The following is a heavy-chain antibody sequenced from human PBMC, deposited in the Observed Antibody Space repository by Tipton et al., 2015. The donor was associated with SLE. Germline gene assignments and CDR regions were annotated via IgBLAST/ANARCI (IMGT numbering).Heavy chain of an antibody. CDR1: GDSISGHY. J-gene: IGHJ4*02. Sequence: LRLSCTVSGDSISGHYRSWIRQPPGKGLEWIGYIYDSGSTSYNPSLKSRVTISEDTSKQQFSLKLSSVTAADTAVYYCARDARGSSHFDYWGQGTLVTVSS. V-gene: IGHV4-59*11. CDR2: IYDSGST. CDR3: ARDARGSSHFDY. D-gene: IGHD2-15*01.